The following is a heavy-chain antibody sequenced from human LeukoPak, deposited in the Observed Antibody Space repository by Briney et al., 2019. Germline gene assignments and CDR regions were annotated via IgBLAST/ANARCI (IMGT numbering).Heavy chain of an antibody. J-gene: IGHJ4*02. CDR1: GGTFSSYT. CDR2: IIPILGIA. D-gene: IGHD4-17*01. V-gene: IGHV1-69*04. Sequence: GASVKVSCKASGGTFSSYTISWVRQAPGQGLEWMGRIIPILGIANYAQKFQGRVTITADKSMSTAYMELSSLRSEDTAVYYCARDLLDGDYGGDYWGQGTLVTVSS. CDR3: ARDLLDGDYGGDY.